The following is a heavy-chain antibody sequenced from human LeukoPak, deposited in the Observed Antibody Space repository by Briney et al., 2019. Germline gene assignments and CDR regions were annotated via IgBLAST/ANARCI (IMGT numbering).Heavy chain of an antibody. J-gene: IGHJ3*02. CDR1: GGSISSSSYY. CDR3: ARSDYCTNGVCYSIDAFDI. V-gene: IGHV4-39*07. D-gene: IGHD2-8*01. Sequence: SETLSLTCTVSGGSISSSSYYWGWIRQPPGKGLEWIGSIYYSGSTNYNPSLKSRVTISVDTSKNQFSLKLSSVTAADTAVYYCARSDYCTNGVCYSIDAFDIWGQGTMVTVSS. CDR2: IYYSGST.